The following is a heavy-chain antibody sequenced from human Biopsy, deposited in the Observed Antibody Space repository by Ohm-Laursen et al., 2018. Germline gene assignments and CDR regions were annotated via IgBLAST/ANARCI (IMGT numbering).Heavy chain of an antibody. CDR2: TSDRGTT. J-gene: IGHJ6*02. V-gene: IGHV4-59*08. CDR1: GGSMSGDN. D-gene: IGHD5-12*01. Sequence: PGTLSLTCTVSGGSMSGDNWSWIRQSPRKGLERIGHTSDRGTTNSNPSLRGRITISVDTSKNLFSLKLNSVSAADTAVYYCARVAGGYAYYYGMDAWGQGTTVIVSS. CDR3: ARVAGGYAYYYGMDA.